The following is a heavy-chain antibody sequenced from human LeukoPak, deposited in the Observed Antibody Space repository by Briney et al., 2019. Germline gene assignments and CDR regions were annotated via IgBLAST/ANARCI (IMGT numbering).Heavy chain of an antibody. CDR1: GFTFSSYG. D-gene: IGHD6-13*01. Sequence: GGSLRLSCAASGFTFSSYGMHWVRQAPGKGLEWVAVISYDGSNKYYADSVKGRFTISRDNSKNTLYLQMNSLRAEDTAVYYCAKQQLGPGLGSYGMDVWGQGTTVTVSS. J-gene: IGHJ6*02. V-gene: IGHV3-30*18. CDR2: ISYDGSNK. CDR3: AKQQLGPGLGSYGMDV.